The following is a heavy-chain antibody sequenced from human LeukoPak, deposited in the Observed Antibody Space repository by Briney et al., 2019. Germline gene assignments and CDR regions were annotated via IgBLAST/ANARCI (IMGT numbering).Heavy chain of an antibody. D-gene: IGHD1-26*01. V-gene: IGHV3-11*01. Sequence: PGGSLRLSCAASGFTFSDDYMSWIRQAPGKGLEWLSYISSSGSTIYYADSVKGRFTISRDNAKNSLYLQMNSLRAEDTAVYYCATDLEWELLGAFDIWGQGTMVTVSS. CDR3: ATDLEWELLGAFDI. CDR2: ISSSGSTI. CDR1: GFTFSDDY. J-gene: IGHJ3*02.